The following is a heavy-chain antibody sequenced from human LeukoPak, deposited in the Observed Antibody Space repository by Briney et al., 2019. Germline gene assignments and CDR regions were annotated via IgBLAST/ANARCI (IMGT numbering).Heavy chain of an antibody. J-gene: IGHJ3*02. V-gene: IGHV3-15*01. CDR1: GFTFSNAW. CDR3: TTDDSTGGDAFDI. D-gene: IGHD3-22*01. Sequence: GGSLRLSCAASGFTFSNAWMTWVRQAPGKGLEWVGRIKSKTDSGTTDYAAPVKGRFTISRDDSKNTLYLQMNSLKTEDTAVYYCTTDDSTGGDAFDIWGQGTMVTVSS. CDR2: IKSKTDSGTT.